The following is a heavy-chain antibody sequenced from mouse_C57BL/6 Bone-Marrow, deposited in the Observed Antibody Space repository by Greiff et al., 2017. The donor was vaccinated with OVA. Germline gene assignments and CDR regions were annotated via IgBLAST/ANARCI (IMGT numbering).Heavy chain of an antibody. D-gene: IGHD1-1*01. CDR3: ARSDCYGSSQYFDV. Sequence: QVQLQQSGPELVKPGASVKISCKASGYAFSSSWMNWVKQRPGKGLEWIGRIYPGDGDTNYNGKFKGKATLTADKSSSTAYMQLSSLTSEDSAVYYCARSDCYGSSQYFDVWGTGTTVTVSS. CDR1: GYAFSSSW. J-gene: IGHJ1*03. V-gene: IGHV1-82*01. CDR2: IYPGDGDT.